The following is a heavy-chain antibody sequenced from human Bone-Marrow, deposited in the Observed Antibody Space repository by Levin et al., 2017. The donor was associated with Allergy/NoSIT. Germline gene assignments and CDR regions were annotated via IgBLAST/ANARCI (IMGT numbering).Heavy chain of an antibody. V-gene: IGHV3-7*01. Sequence: LSLTCAASGFSLSRFWMSWVRQTPGKGLEWVAIIKADGSEKFYQDSVEGRFTISRDNAKNSLYLQMFSLRIEDTAMYYCVRDPTVTTRHDAFDIWGQGTMVTVSS. CDR3: VRDPTVTTRHDAFDI. CDR2: IKADGSEK. D-gene: IGHD4-17*01. CDR1: GFSLSRFW. J-gene: IGHJ3*02.